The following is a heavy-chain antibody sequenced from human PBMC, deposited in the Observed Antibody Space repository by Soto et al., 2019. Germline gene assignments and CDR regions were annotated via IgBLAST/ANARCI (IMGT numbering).Heavy chain of an antibody. Sequence: SETLSLTCAVYGGSFSGYYWSWIRQPPGKGLEWIGEINHSGSTNYNPSLKSRVTISVDTPKNQFSLKLSSVSAADTAVYYCARGRAYCSSNSCYARYYYYYAMDVWGQGTTVTVSS. J-gene: IGHJ6*02. V-gene: IGHV4-34*01. CDR3: ARGRAYCSSNSCYARYYYYYAMDV. D-gene: IGHD2-2*01. CDR1: GGSFSGYY. CDR2: INHSGST.